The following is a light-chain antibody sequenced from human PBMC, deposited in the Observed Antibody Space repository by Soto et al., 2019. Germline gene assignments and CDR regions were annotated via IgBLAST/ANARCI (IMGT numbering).Light chain of an antibody. Sequence: EIVLTQSPATLSLSPGERATLSCRASQSVSSYLAWYQLKPGQAPRLLIYGASTRATGIPARFSGSGSGTEFTLTISSLQSEDFAVYYCQQYNNWPPWTFGQGTNV. CDR2: GAS. CDR3: QQYNNWPPWT. J-gene: IGKJ1*01. V-gene: IGKV3-15*01. CDR1: QSVSSY.